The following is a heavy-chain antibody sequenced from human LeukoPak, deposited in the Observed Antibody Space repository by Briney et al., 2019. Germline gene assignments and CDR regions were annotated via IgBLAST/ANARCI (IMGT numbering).Heavy chain of an antibody. CDR2: INEDGSDK. V-gene: IGHV3-7*01. CDR1: GFTLSGYW. J-gene: IGHJ1*01. D-gene: IGHD6-13*01. Sequence: PGGSLRLSCGASGFTLSGYWMSGVGQAPGKGREGGAKINEDGSDKYYVNSVKGRFTISRDNAKNSLFLQMGRLRVEDTAVYYCARESTAGYNSSWYGFRNWGQGTLVSVSS. CDR3: ARESTAGYNSSWYGFRN.